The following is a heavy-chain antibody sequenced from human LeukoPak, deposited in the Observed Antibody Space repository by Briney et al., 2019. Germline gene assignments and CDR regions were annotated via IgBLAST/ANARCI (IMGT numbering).Heavy chain of an antibody. V-gene: IGHV3-30*18. J-gene: IGHJ4*02. CDR1: GFTVSINY. CDR2: ISYDGSNK. D-gene: IGHD1-26*01. Sequence: PGGSLRLSCAASGFTVSINYMSWVRQAPGKGLEWVALISYDGSNKYYADSVKGRFTISRDNSKNTLYLQMNSLRAEDTAVYYCAKDFSGSYYPGNHFDYWGQGTLVTVSS. CDR3: AKDFSGSYYPGNHFDY.